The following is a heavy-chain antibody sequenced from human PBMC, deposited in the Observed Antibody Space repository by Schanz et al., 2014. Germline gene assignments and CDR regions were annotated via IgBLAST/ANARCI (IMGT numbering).Heavy chain of an antibody. CDR3: AKDLDYINYYDSSGYYTI. Sequence: EVQLVESEGGLVKPGGSLRLSCAASGFTFSNYSMNCVRQGPGKGLEWVSGISGSGGSAYYADSVKGRFTISRDSSRNTLFLQMNSLRAEDTAVYYCAKDLDYINYYDSSGYYTIWGQGAQVTVSS. D-gene: IGHD3-22*01. V-gene: IGHV3-23*04. CDR1: GFTFSNYS. CDR2: ISGSGGSA. J-gene: IGHJ4*02.